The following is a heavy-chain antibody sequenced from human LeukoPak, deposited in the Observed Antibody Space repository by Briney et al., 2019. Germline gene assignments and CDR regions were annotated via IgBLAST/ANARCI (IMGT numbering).Heavy chain of an antibody. D-gene: IGHD3-3*01. CDR3: ARLGVRITIFGVVTYDAFDI. CDR2: MNPNSGNT. J-gene: IGHJ3*02. V-gene: IGHV1-8*01. Sequence: ASVKVSCKASGYTFTSYDINWVRQATGQGLEWMGWMNPNSGNTGYAQKFQGRVTMTRNTSISTAYMELSSLRSEDTAVYYCARLGVRITIFGVVTYDAFDIWGQGTMVTVSS. CDR1: GYTFTSYD.